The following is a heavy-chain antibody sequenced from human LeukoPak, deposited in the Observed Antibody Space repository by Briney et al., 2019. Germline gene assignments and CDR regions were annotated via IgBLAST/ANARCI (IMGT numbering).Heavy chain of an antibody. Sequence: PGGSLRLSCAASGFTFSNYWMSWVRQAPGKGLEWVANINGDGSEKYYVDSVKGRFTISRDNAKNSVYLQMNSLTAEDTAEYYCARDDYGPAGYGGQGTLVTVSS. D-gene: IGHD4-17*01. CDR1: GFTFSNYW. CDR3: ARDDYGPAGY. CDR2: INGDGSEK. J-gene: IGHJ4*02. V-gene: IGHV3-7*01.